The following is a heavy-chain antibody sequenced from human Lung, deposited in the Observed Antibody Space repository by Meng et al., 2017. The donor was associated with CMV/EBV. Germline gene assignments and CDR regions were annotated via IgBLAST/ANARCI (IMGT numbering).Heavy chain of an antibody. CDR2: IKEDGSEK. CDR1: GFTFSNYW. V-gene: IGHV3-7*01. CDR3: AREGQDLDY. Sequence: ESLKISCAASGFTFSNYWMTWLRQAPGRGLELVAHIKEDGSEKYFVGSVKGRFTISRDNAKNSLYLQMNSLRAEDTAVYYCAREGQDLDYWGQGTLVTVSS. J-gene: IGHJ4*02.